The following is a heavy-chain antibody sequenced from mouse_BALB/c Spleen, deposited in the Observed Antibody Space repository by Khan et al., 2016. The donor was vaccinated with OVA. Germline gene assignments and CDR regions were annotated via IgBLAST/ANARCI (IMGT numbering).Heavy chain of an antibody. CDR3: ATVGRYYVSFAY. V-gene: IGHV1S136*01. CDR1: GYTFTSYV. Sequence: VRLQQSGPELVKPGASVKMSCKASGYTFTSYVMHWVKQKPGQGLEWIGYIYPFTGDTFYNAKFKDKATLTLDTSSSTAYMELSSLTSEDSAVYFGATVGRYYVSFAYWGQGTLVTVSA. CDR2: IYPFTGDT. D-gene: IGHD1-1*02. J-gene: IGHJ3*01.